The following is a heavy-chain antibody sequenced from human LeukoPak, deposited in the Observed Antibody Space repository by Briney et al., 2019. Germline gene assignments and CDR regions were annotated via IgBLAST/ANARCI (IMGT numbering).Heavy chain of an antibody. CDR2: ISGSSGST. CDR3: AKRRDGYKGPTDY. J-gene: IGHJ4*02. V-gene: IGHV3-23*01. Sequence: PGGSLRLSCAASGFTFSSYAMSWVRQAPGKGLEWVSAISGSSGSTYYADSVKGRFTTSRDNSKNTLYLQMNSLRAEDTAVYYCAKRRDGYKGPTDYWGQGTLVTVSS. D-gene: IGHD5-24*01. CDR1: GFTFSSYA.